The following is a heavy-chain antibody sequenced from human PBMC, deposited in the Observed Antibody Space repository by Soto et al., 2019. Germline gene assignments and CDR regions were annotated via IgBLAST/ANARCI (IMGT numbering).Heavy chain of an antibody. V-gene: IGHV1-18*01. CDR3: PREVAGAGGEYDY. D-gene: IGHD6-13*01. CDR2: ISGANGHT. J-gene: IGHJ4*02. Sequence: QVQVVQSGAEVKKPGASVKVSCKTSGYTFTTYGIGWVRQAPGQGLEWMGWISGANGHTNYAQNVQGRVTVTPDTSTSTAYMALRSLRSDDTAVYYCPREVAGAGGEYDYWGQGTLVTVSS. CDR1: GYTFTTYG.